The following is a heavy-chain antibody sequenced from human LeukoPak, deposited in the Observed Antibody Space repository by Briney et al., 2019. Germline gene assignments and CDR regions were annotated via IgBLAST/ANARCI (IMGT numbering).Heavy chain of an antibody. Sequence: PSETLSLTCTVSGGSISSCGYYWSWIRQHPGKGLEWVGYIYYSGSTYYNPSLQSRVTISVDTSKNQFSLKLSSVTAADTAVYYCARDPIYYDSSGYPDAFDIWGQGTMVTVSS. J-gene: IGHJ3*02. CDR3: ARDPIYYDSSGYPDAFDI. D-gene: IGHD3-22*01. CDR1: GGSISSCGYY. V-gene: IGHV4-31*03. CDR2: IYYSGST.